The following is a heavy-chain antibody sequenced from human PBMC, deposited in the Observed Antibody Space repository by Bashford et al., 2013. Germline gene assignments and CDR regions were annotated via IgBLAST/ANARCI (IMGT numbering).Heavy chain of an antibody. Sequence: WVRQAPGQGLEWMGWINPNSGGTNYAQKFQGRVTMTRDTSISTAYMEVSRLRSDDTAVYYCARESRLSRDFDYWGQGTLVTVSS. D-gene: IGHD4/OR15-4a*01. CDR2: INPNSGGT. J-gene: IGHJ4*02. V-gene: IGHV1-2*02. CDR3: ARESRLSRDFDY.